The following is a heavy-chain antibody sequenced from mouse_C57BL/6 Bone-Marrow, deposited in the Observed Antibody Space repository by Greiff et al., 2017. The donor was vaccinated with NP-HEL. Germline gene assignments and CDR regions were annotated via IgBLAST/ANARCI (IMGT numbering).Heavy chain of an antibody. CDR3: ARELGTGGTWFAY. CDR1: GFTFSDYG. CDR2: ISSGSSTI. V-gene: IGHV5-17*01. D-gene: IGHD4-1*01. Sequence: EVKLVESGGGLVKPGGSLKLSCAASGFTFSDYGMHWVRQAPEKGLEWVAYISSGSSTIYYADTVKGRFTISRDNAKNTLFLQMTSLRSEDTAMYYCARELGTGGTWFAYWGQGTLVTVSA. J-gene: IGHJ3*01.